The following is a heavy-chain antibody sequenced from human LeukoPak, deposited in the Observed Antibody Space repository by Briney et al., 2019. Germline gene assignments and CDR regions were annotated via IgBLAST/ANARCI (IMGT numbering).Heavy chain of an antibody. J-gene: IGHJ6*02. CDR3: ARFSGATVVTGYLYYYYGMDV. V-gene: IGHV3-23*01. D-gene: IGHD4-23*01. CDR2: ISGSGDKT. CDR1: GFISNNYG. Sequence: GGSLRLSCAASGFISNNYGMSWVRQAPGKGLEWVSSISGSGDKTYYADSVKGRFTISRDNSRNTLFLQMNSLRAEDTAVYYCARFSGATVVTGYLYYYYGMDVWGQGTTVTVSS.